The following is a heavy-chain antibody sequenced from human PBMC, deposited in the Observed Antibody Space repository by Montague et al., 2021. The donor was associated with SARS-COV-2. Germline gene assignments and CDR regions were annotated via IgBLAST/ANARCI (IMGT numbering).Heavy chain of an antibody. CDR2: IYYTGST. Sequence: SETLSLTCSVSGGSMINNYWSWIRQPPGKGLEWMGYIYYTGSTDYNPSLESRATLSIDTSKNEFSLKLTSVTAADTAVYYCAGGGGRLQYSHYYGMDVWGQGTTVTVSS. D-gene: IGHD5-12*01. J-gene: IGHJ6*02. V-gene: IGHV4-59*01. CDR1: GGSMINNY. CDR3: AGGGGRLQYSHYYGMDV.